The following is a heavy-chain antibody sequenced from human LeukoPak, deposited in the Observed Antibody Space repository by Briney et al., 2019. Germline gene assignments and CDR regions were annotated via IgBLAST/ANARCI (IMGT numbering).Heavy chain of an antibody. CDR3: ASPSGTVYYYYYGMDV. CDR1: GFTFSSYW. V-gene: IGHV3-74*01. CDR2: INTDGSST. D-gene: IGHD2-15*01. Sequence: GGSLRLSCAASGFTFSSYWMHWVRQAPGKGLVWVSRINTDGSSTSYADSVKGRFTISRDNAKNTLYLQMNSLRAEDTAVYYCASPSGTVYYYYYGMDVWGQGTTVTVSS. J-gene: IGHJ6*02.